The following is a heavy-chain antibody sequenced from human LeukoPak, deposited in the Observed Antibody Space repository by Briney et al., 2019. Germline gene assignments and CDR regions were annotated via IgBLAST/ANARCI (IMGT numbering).Heavy chain of an antibody. V-gene: IGHV3-7*01. CDR1: GFTYSNYW. J-gene: IGHJ4*02. D-gene: IGHD6-13*01. CDR2: IKQDGSEK. Sequence: GGSLRLSCAASGFTYSNYWMSWVRQAPGKGLEWVASIKQDGSEKYYVDSVKGRFTISRDNAKNSLYLQMNSLRAEDTAVYYCVRDRRYSSSWYPYWGQGTLVTVSS. CDR3: VRDRRYSSSWYPY.